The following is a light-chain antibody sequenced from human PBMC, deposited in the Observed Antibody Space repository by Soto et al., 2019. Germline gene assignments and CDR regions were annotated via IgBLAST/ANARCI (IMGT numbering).Light chain of an antibody. CDR3: KQYYNWPRT. J-gene: IGKJ5*01. CDR1: PRVGSN. Sequence: EILLSQSPATLPVSPGESATLSCRASPRVGSNLAWFQQKPGQATRLLIYGSSTRATGVPARFSGSGSGADFTLTISNLQPDDFAVYYCKQYYNWPRTFGQGTRLAIK. CDR2: GSS. V-gene: IGKV3-15*01.